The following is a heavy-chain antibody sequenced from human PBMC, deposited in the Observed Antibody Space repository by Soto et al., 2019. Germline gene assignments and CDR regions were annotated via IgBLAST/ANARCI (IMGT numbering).Heavy chain of an antibody. Sequence: GGSLRLSCAASGFTFINAWMTWVRQAPGKGLEWVGRVKSKSDGGTTDYAAPVKGRFTISRDDSQNTVYLQMNSLKIDDTAVYYCTTVLGGSKWFDPWGRGTLVTVSS. J-gene: IGHJ5*02. CDR3: TTVLGGSKWFDP. CDR1: GFTFINAW. V-gene: IGHV3-15*01. CDR2: VKSKSDGGTT. D-gene: IGHD1-26*01.